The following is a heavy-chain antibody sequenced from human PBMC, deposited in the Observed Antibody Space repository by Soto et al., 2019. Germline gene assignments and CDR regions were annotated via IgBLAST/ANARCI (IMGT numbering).Heavy chain of an antibody. J-gene: IGHJ4*02. CDR3: ARGPVSITMVRGVTYFDY. Sequence: SETLSLTCAVYGGSFSGYYWSWIRQPPGKGLEWIGEINHSGSTNYNPSLKSRVTISVDTSKNQFFLKLSSVTAADTAVYYCARGPVSITMVRGVTYFDYWGQGTLVTVSS. CDR2: INHSGST. CDR1: GGSFSGYY. D-gene: IGHD3-10*01. V-gene: IGHV4-34*01.